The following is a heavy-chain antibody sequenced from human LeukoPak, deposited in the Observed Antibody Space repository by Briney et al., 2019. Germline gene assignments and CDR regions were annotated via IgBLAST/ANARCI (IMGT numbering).Heavy chain of an antibody. J-gene: IGHJ4*02. CDR2: ISGNGVDT. V-gene: IGHV3-23*01. CDR3: AKDSRSLAAAGEVDY. Sequence: GGSLRLSCSASGFTFINYSMNWVRQAPGKGLEWVSAISGNGVDTFYADSVKGRFTISRDNSRNTLYLQMNSLRAEDTAVYYCAKDSRSLAAAGEVDYWGQGTLVTVSS. D-gene: IGHD6-13*01. CDR1: GFTFINYS.